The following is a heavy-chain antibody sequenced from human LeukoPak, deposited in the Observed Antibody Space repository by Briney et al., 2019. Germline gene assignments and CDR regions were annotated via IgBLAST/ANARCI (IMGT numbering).Heavy chain of an antibody. CDR2: FIPILGTA. CDR3: ARGYYDSSGYYKGVFDY. D-gene: IGHD3-22*01. CDR1: GGTFSDYA. J-gene: IGHJ4*02. Sequence: GASVKVSCKASGGTFSDYALNWVRQAPGQGLEWMGVFIPILGTANSTQKFQGRVTITADISTNTVYMELSSLRSEDTAVYYCARGYYDSSGYYKGVFDYWGQGTLVTVSS. V-gene: IGHV1-69*10.